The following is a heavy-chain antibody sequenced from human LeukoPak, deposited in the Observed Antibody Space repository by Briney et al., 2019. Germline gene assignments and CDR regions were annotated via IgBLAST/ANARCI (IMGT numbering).Heavy chain of an antibody. CDR3: AKVYYYDSVFDY. D-gene: IGHD3-22*01. J-gene: IGHJ4*02. CDR2: ISNNGGST. V-gene: IGHV3-64*04. CDR1: GFTFSRYA. Sequence: GGSLRLSCSASGFTFSRYAMHWVRQAPGKGLEYVSAISNNGGSTYYADSVKGRFTISRDNSKNTLYLQMNSLRAEDTAVYYCAKVYYYDSVFDYWGQGTLVTVSS.